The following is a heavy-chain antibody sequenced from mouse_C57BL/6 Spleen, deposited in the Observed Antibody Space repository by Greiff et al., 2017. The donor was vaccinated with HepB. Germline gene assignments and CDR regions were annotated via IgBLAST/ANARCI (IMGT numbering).Heavy chain of an antibody. V-gene: IGHV1-82*01. CDR1: GYAFSSSW. D-gene: IGHD1-1*01. J-gene: IGHJ2*01. CDR2: IYPGDGDT. Sequence: QVHVKQSGPELVKPGASVKISCKASGYAFSSSWMNWVKQRPGKGLEWIGRIYPGDGDTNYNGKFKGKATLTADKSSSTAYMQLSSLSSEASAVYCCARSHYGSSYFDYWGQGTTLTVSS. CDR3: ARSHYGSSYFDY.